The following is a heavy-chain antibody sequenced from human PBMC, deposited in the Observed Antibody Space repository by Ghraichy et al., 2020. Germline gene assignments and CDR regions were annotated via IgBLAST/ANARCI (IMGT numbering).Heavy chain of an antibody. J-gene: IGHJ3*02. D-gene: IGHD4-11*01. CDR3: ARNPDTVTFDAFDI. V-gene: IGHV4-59*01. CDR2: IYYSGST. Sequence: SETLSLTCTVSGGSISSYYWSWIRQPPGKGLEWIGYIYYSGSTNYNPSLKSRVTISVDTSKNQFSLKLSSVTAADTAVYYCARNPDTVTFDAFDIWGQGTMVTVSS. CDR1: GGSISSYY.